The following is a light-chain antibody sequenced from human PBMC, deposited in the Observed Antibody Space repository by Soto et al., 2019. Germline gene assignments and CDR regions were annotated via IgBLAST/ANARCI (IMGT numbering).Light chain of an antibody. CDR1: SSDVGGYKF. CDR3: SSYTTSSTLEV. J-gene: IGLJ1*01. CDR2: EVS. V-gene: IGLV2-14*01. Sequence: QSALTQPASVSGSPGQSITISCTGTSSDVGGYKFVSWYQQHPGEAPKLMIYEVSNRPSGVSNRFSGSKSGNTASLTISGLQAEDEADYYCSSYTTSSTLEVFGSGTKVTVL.